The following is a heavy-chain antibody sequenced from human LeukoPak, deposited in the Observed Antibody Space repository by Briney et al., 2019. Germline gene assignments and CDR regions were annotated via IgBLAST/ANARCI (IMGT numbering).Heavy chain of an antibody. Sequence: PSETLSLTCTVSGGSISSYYWSWIRQPPGKGLEWIGYIYYSGSTNYNPSLKSRVTISVDTSKNQFSLKLRSVTAADTAVYYCAGSTITYYYYGMDVWGQGTTVTVSS. CDR1: GGSISSYY. CDR2: IYYSGST. J-gene: IGHJ6*02. V-gene: IGHV4-59*08. D-gene: IGHD1-7*01. CDR3: AGSTITYYYYGMDV.